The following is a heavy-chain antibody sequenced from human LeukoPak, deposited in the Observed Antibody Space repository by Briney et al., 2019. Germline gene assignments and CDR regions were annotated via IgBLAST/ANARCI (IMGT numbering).Heavy chain of an antibody. CDR2: ISHRGRT. D-gene: IGHD3-3*01. CDR1: GGSVSGYY. J-gene: IGHJ4*02. V-gene: IGHV4-34*01. CDR3: ARIPLYFLEPFDY. Sequence: SETLSLTCAVYGGSVSGYYWSWIRQPPGKGLEWIGEISHRGRTHYNPSLKGRVTMSVDTSKNQFALEVDPVTAADTAVYYCARIPLYFLEPFDYWGQGILVTVSS.